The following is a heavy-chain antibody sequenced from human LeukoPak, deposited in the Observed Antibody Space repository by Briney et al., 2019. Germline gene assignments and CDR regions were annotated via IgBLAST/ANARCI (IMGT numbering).Heavy chain of an antibody. CDR1: GYTFTSYH. D-gene: IGHD3-10*01. CDR3: ARDRGWFGELLPNAFDI. CDR2: ISAYNGNT. J-gene: IGHJ3*02. Sequence: ASVKVSCKASGYTFTSYHMHWVRQAPGQGLEWMGWISAYNGNTNYAQKFQARVTMTTDTSTSTAYLELRSLRSDDTAVYYCARDRGWFGELLPNAFDIWGQGTMVSVSS. V-gene: IGHV1-18*04.